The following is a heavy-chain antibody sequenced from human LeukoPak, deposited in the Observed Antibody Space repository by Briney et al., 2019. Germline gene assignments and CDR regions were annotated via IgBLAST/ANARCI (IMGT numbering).Heavy chain of an antibody. Sequence: PSETLSLTCTVSGGSISRYYWSWIRQPPGKGLEWVGYIYYSGSTNYNPSLKSRVTISVDTSKNQFSLRLYSVTPADTAVYYCARGEVAPNRFDPWGQGILVTVSS. CDR3: ARGEVAPNRFDP. D-gene: IGHD5-12*01. CDR2: IYYSGST. J-gene: IGHJ5*02. CDR1: GGSISRYY. V-gene: IGHV4-59*01.